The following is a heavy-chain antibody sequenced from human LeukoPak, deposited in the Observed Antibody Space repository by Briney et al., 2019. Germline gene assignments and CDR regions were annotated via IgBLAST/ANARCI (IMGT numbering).Heavy chain of an antibody. Sequence: PGRSLRLSCAASGFTFSSYGMHWVRQAPGKGLEWVAVISYDGSNKYYADSVKGRFTISRDNSKNTLYLQMNSLRAEDTAVYYCANERPYYYGSGSYYFDYWGQGTLVTVSS. CDR2: ISYDGSNK. CDR3: ANERPYYYGSGSYYFDY. D-gene: IGHD3-10*01. J-gene: IGHJ4*02. CDR1: GFTFSSYG. V-gene: IGHV3-30*18.